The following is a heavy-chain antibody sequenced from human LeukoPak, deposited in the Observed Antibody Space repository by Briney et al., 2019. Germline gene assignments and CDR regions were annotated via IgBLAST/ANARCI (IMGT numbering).Heavy chain of an antibody. Sequence: GGSLRLSCAASGFTFSGSALHWVRQASGKGLEWVGRIRSRTNSYATVYAASVKGRFTISRDDSKNMAYLQMNSLKTEDTAVYYCTALGAAAYGGQGTLVTVSS. CDR1: GFTFSGSA. V-gene: IGHV3-73*01. CDR3: TALGAAAY. CDR2: IRSRTNSYAT. D-gene: IGHD6-25*01. J-gene: IGHJ4*02.